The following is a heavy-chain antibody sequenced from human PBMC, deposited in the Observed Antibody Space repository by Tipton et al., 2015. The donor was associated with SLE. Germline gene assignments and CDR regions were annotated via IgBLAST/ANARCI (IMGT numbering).Heavy chain of an antibody. J-gene: IGHJ4*02. Sequence: QLVQSGAEVKKPGASVKVSCKASGYTFTSYYMHWVRQAPGQGLEWMGIINPSGGSTSYAQKFQGRVTMTRDTSTSTVYMELSSLGSEDTAVYYCASIVGGLPIDWGQGTLVTVSS. CDR3: ASIVGGLPID. V-gene: IGHV1-46*01. CDR1: GYTFTSYY. D-gene: IGHD2-21*01. CDR2: INPSGGST.